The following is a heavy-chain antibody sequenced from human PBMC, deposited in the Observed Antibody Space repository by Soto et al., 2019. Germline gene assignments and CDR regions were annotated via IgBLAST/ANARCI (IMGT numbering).Heavy chain of an antibody. V-gene: IGHV3-23*01. J-gene: IGHJ4*02. Sequence: EVQLLESGGGLVQPGGSLGLSCAASGFTFSTYAMSWVRQAPGKGLEWVSTISATDGGTYYADSVTGRFTISRDNSKNTLSLPMNILRADDTAFYYCANGESSVWPAFDYWGQGTLVTVSS. CDR2: ISATDGGT. D-gene: IGHD6-19*01. CDR1: GFTFSTYA. CDR3: ANGESSVWPAFDY.